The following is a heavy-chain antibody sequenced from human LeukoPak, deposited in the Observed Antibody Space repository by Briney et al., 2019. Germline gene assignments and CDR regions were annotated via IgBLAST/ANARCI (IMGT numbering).Heavy chain of an antibody. CDR3: ARARGYSSGSLTRFFDY. V-gene: IGHV4-34*01. D-gene: IGHD6-19*01. Sequence: TSETLSLTCAVYGGSFSGYYWSWIRQPPGRGLEWIGEINHSGSTNYNPSLKSRVTISVDTSKNQFSLKLSSVTAADTAVYYCARARGYSSGSLTRFFDYWGQGTLVTVSS. CDR1: GGSFSGYY. CDR2: INHSGST. J-gene: IGHJ4*02.